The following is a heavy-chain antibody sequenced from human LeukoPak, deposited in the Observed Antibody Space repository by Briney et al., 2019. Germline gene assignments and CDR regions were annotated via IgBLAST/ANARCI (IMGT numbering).Heavy chain of an antibody. Sequence: SETLSLTCAVYGGSFSGYYWSWIRQPPGKGLEWIGEINHSGGTNYNPSLKSRVTISVDTSKNQFSLKLSSVTAADTAVYYCARSSGWYYYFDYWGQGTLVTVSS. D-gene: IGHD6-19*01. J-gene: IGHJ4*02. CDR2: INHSGGT. CDR3: ARSSGWYYYFDY. V-gene: IGHV4-34*01. CDR1: GGSFSGYY.